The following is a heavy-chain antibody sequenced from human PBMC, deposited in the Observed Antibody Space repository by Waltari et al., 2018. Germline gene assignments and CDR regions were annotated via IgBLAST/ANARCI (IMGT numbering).Heavy chain of an antibody. CDR3: VRQWAFTSGWKLSGCFDN. CDR1: GGSISSSTYY. J-gene: IGHJ4*02. Sequence: QLQLQESGPGLVKPSETLSLTCTVSGGSISSSTYYWGWLRQPPGKGLEWIGSLYYSGSTYYNPSLKSRVTISVDTSKNQFSLKLSSVTAADTAIYYCVRQWAFTSGWKLSGCFDNWGQGTLVTVSS. D-gene: IGHD2-2*01. CDR2: LYYSGST. V-gene: IGHV4-39*01.